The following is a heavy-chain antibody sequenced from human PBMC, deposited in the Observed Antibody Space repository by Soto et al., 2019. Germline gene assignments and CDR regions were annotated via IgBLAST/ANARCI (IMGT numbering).Heavy chain of an antibody. Sequence: QVQLVESGGDLVKPGGSLRLSCAASGFTFSDYFMTWIRQAPGKGLEWVSYIGTSAGTSFYADSVQGRFTISRDNARKSLYLEMDSLRAEDTAVYYCASSSATPNGWWGYGLDVWGQGTTVTVSS. CDR3: ASSSATPNGWWGYGLDV. CDR2: IGTSAGTS. D-gene: IGHD2-15*01. J-gene: IGHJ6*02. V-gene: IGHV3-11*01. CDR1: GFTFSDYF.